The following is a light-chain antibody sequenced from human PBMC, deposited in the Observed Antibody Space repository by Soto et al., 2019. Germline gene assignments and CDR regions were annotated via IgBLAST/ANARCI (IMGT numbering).Light chain of an antibody. V-gene: IGKV3-11*01. CDR2: DAS. CDR3: QQRSDWPLT. CDR1: QSVSSY. Sequence: EIVLTQSQANLYLSPGERATLSCRASQSVSSYLAWYQHKPCQAPRLLIYDASNRANGIPARFSGSGSETDFTLTISSLEPEDFAVYYCQQRSDWPLTFGGGTKVEIK. J-gene: IGKJ4*01.